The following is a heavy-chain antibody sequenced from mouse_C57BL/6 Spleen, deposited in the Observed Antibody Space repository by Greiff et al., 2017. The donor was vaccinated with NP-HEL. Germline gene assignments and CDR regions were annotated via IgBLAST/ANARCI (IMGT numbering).Heavy chain of an antibody. Sequence: VQLQQSGAELVKPGASVKISCKASGYAFSSYWMNWVKQRPGKGLEWIGQIYPGDGDTNYNGKFKGKATLTADKSSSTAYMQLSSLTSEDSAVYCCARRGTAQALYYFDYWGQGTTLTVSS. J-gene: IGHJ2*01. CDR3: ARRGTAQALYYFDY. CDR2: IYPGDGDT. V-gene: IGHV1-80*01. D-gene: IGHD3-2*02. CDR1: GYAFSSYW.